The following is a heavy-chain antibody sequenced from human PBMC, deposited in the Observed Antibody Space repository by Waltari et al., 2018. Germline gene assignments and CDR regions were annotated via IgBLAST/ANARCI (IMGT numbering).Heavy chain of an antibody. J-gene: IGHJ5*02. V-gene: IGHV4-38-2*01. Sequence: QVQLQESGPGLVKPSETLSLTCAVPGYSTSSGYYWGWLRQPPGKGLEWIGSIYHSGSTYYNPSLKSRVTISVDTSKNQFSLKLSSVTAADTAVYYCARPNIAAAAKGWFDPWGQGTLVTVSS. CDR2: IYHSGST. CDR3: ARPNIAAAAKGWFDP. D-gene: IGHD6-13*01. CDR1: GYSTSSGYY.